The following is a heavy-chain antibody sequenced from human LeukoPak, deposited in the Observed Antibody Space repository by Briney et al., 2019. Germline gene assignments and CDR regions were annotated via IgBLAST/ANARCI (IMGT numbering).Heavy chain of an antibody. CDR1: GFTFSDYY. V-gene: IGHV3-74*01. Sequence: GGSLRLSCAASGFTFSDYYMSWIRQAPGKGLVWVSRINSDGSSTTYADSVKGRFTISRDNAKNTLYLQMNSLRAEDTAVYYCAIGNYYAGFQHWGQGTLVTVSS. CDR3: AIGNYYAGFQH. J-gene: IGHJ1*01. D-gene: IGHD1-26*01. CDR2: INSDGSST.